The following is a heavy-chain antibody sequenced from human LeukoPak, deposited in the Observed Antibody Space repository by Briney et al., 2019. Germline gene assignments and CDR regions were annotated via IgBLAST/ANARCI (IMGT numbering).Heavy chain of an antibody. V-gene: IGHV3-30*18. J-gene: IGHJ6*03. CDR1: GFTFSTYG. Sequence: GGSLRLSCEASGFTFSTYGMHWVRQAPGKGLEWVAIISFDENNKYYADSVKGRFTISRDNSKNTLYLQMNSLRAEDTAVYYCTKETYGSGDYYFYYYMDVWGKGTTVTISS. D-gene: IGHD3-10*01. CDR3: TKETYGSGDYYFYYYMDV. CDR2: ISFDENNK.